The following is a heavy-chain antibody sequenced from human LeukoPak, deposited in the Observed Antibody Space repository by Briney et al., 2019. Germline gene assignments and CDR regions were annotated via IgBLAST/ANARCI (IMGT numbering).Heavy chain of an antibody. CDR3: ARDLGYNWNDEWFDP. CDR2: INPNSGGT. Sequence: GASVKVSCTASGYTFTGYYMHWGRQAPGQGLEWMGWINPNSGGTNYAQKFQGRVTMTRDTSISTAYMELSRLRSDDTAVYYCARDLGYNWNDEWFDPWGQGTLVTVSS. CDR1: GYTFTGYY. V-gene: IGHV1-2*02. D-gene: IGHD1-20*01. J-gene: IGHJ5*02.